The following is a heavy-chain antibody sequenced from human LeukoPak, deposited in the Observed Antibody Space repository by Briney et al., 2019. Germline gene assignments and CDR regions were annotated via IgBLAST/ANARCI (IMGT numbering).Heavy chain of an antibody. D-gene: IGHD3-9*01. CDR2: IIPLFDTA. Sequence: GASVKVSCKASGGTFSNYAISWVRQAPGQGLEWMGGIIPLFDTADYAQKFQGRLTITADESTSTAYMELSSLRSEDTAVYYCARGEAYYDILTGQYYFDYWGQGTLVTVSS. CDR3: ARGEAYYDILTGQYYFDY. V-gene: IGHV1-69*13. J-gene: IGHJ4*02. CDR1: GGTFSNYA.